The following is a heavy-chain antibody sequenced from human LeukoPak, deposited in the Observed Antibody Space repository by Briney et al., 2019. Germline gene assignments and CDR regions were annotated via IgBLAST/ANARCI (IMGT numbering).Heavy chain of an antibody. Sequence: PGGSLRLSCAASGFTFSNSAMSWVRQAPGKGLEWVSTISGSGRTTYYADSVKGRFTISRDNSKNTLYLQMNSLRAEDTAVFYCAKATYDSSGYYYWSYWGQGALVTVSS. D-gene: IGHD3-22*01. CDR1: GFTFSNSA. V-gene: IGHV3-23*01. J-gene: IGHJ4*02. CDR2: ISGSGRTT. CDR3: AKATYDSSGYYYWSY.